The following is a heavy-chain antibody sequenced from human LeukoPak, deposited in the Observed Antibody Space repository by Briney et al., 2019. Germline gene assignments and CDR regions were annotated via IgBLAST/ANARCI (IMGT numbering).Heavy chain of an antibody. D-gene: IGHD2-2*01. J-gene: IGHJ3*02. CDR2: INTDGSST. V-gene: IGHV3-74*01. CDR1: GFTFSSYW. CDR3: ASPRMGYCSSTSCPWAFDI. Sequence: PGGSLRLSCAASGFTFSSYWMHWVRQAPGKGLVWVSRINTDGSSTSYADSVKGRFTISRDNAKNTLYLQMNSLRAEDTAVYYCASPRMGYCSSTSCPWAFDIWGQGTMVTVSS.